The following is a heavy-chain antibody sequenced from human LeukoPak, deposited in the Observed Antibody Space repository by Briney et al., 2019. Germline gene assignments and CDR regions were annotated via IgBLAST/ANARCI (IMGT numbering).Heavy chain of an antibody. V-gene: IGHV4-59*01. J-gene: IGHJ4*02. CDR1: GASISGYY. CDR2: IYNSVN. Sequence: SKTLSLTCTVSGASISGYYWSWIRQPPGKGLEWIGYIYNSVNDYNPSLKSRVIISSDPSKNQFSLRLSSMTAADTAVYYCAILPTLWGQGTLVTVSS. CDR3: AILPTL.